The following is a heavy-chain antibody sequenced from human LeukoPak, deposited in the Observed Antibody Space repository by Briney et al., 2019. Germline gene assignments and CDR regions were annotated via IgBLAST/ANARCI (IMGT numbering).Heavy chain of an antibody. CDR3: ARGGAAAGTSRFSWFDP. CDR2: ISAYNGNT. V-gene: IGHV1-18*01. J-gene: IGHJ5*02. CDR1: GYTFTSYG. Sequence: GASVKASCKASGYTFTSYGISWVRQAPGQGLEWMGWISAYNGNTNYAQKLQGRVTMTTDTSTSTAYMELRSLRSDDTAVYYCARGGAAAGTSRFSWFDPWGQGTLVTVSS. D-gene: IGHD6-13*01.